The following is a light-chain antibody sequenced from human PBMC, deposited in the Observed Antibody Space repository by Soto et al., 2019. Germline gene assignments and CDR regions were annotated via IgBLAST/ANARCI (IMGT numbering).Light chain of an antibody. V-gene: IGLV4-69*01. CDR2: VNPDGSH. Sequence: QPVLTQSPSASASLGASVKVTCTLSSGHSSYAIALHQQQPEKGPRFLMKVNPDGSHTKGDGIPDRFSGSSSGAERYLTISSLQSEDEADYYCQTWGTGIVVFGGGTKLTVL. J-gene: IGLJ2*01. CDR3: QTWGTGIVV. CDR1: SGHSSYA.